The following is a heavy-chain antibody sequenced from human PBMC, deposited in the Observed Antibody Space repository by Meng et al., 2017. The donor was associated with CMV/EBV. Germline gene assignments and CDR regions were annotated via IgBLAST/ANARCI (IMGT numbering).Heavy chain of an antibody. Sequence: SETLSLTCTVSGGSINSYYWSWIRQPPGKGLEWIGYTYYSGSTNYNPSLKSRVTISVDTSKNQFSLKLSSVTAADTAVYYCARGTIFDPWGQGTLVTVSS. CDR3: ARGTIFDP. J-gene: IGHJ5*02. D-gene: IGHD3-3*01. CDR1: GGSINSYY. CDR2: TYYSGST. V-gene: IGHV4-59*01.